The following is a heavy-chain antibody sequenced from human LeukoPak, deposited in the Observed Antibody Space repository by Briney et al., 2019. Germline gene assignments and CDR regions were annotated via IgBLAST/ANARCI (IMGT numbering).Heavy chain of an antibody. V-gene: IGHV4-34*01. CDR1: GGSFSGYY. D-gene: IGHD2-2*01. CDR2: INHSGST. Sequence: SETLSLTCAVYGGSFSGYYWSWIRQPPGKGLEWIGEINHSGSTNYNPSLKSRVTISVDTSKNQFSLKLSSVTAADTAVYYCARAEGYCSSTSCYGYWFDPWGQGTLVTVSS. J-gene: IGHJ5*02. CDR3: ARAEGYCSSTSCYGYWFDP.